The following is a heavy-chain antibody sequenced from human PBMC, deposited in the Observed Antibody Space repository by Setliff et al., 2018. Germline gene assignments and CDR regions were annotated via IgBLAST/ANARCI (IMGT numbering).Heavy chain of an antibody. CDR3: TRRQWLTTDIDY. J-gene: IGHJ4*02. CDR1: GGSISSYC. V-gene: IGHV4-4*07. D-gene: IGHD6-19*01. CDR2: IYIGGSA. Sequence: SETLSLTCTVSGGSISSYCWSWIRQPAGKGLEWIGHIYIGGSANYNPSLKSRVTISVDTSKNQFSLKLSSVTAADTAVYYCTRRQWLTTDIDYWGQGTLVTVSS.